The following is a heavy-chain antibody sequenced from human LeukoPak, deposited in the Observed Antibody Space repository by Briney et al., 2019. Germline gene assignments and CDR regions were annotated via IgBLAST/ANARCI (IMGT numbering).Heavy chain of an antibody. D-gene: IGHD3-22*01. CDR3: AKDMNYYDSSGYYYGYFQH. V-gene: IGHV3-43*02. CDR1: GFTFDDDA. CDR2: ISGDGGST. Sequence: GGSLRLSCAASGFTFDDDAMHWVRQAPGKGLEWVSLISGDGGSTYYADSVKGRFTISRDNSKNSLYLQMNSLRTEDTALYYCAKDMNYYDSSGYYYGYFQHWGQGTLVTVSS. J-gene: IGHJ1*01.